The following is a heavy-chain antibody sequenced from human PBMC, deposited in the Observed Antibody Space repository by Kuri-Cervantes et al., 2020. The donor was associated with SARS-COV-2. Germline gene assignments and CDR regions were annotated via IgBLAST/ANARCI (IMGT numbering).Heavy chain of an antibody. CDR3: AKDFGTMVQGVIDY. D-gene: IGHD3-10*01. V-gene: IGHV3-9*01. Sequence: GGSLRLSCAASGFTFSSYAMSWVRQAPGKGLEWVSGISWNSGSIGYADSVKGRFTISRDNAKKSLYLQMNSLRAEDTALYYCAKDFGTMVQGVIDYWGQGTLVTVSS. J-gene: IGHJ4*02. CDR1: GFTFSSYA. CDR2: ISWNSGSI.